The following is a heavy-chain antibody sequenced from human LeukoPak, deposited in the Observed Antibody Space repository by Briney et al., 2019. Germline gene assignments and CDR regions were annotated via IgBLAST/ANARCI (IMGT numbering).Heavy chain of an antibody. Sequence: SETLSLTCTVSGGSISSGGYYWSWIRQHPGKGLEWIRYIYYSGTTNYYPSLKSRVTIALDTSKNQFSLKLNSVTAADTAVYYCARFGTSSSRFFDQWGQGTLVTVSS. V-gene: IGHV4-61*08. CDR1: GGSISSGGYY. CDR2: IYYSGTT. D-gene: IGHD6-6*01. J-gene: IGHJ4*02. CDR3: ARFGTSSSRFFDQ.